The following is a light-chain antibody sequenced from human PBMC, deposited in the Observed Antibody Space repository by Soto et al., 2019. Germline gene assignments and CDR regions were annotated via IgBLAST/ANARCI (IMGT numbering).Light chain of an antibody. J-gene: IGKJ1*01. V-gene: IGKV3-15*01. CDR2: GAS. Sequence: EIVMTQSPATLSVSPGERATLSCRASQSVSSNLAWYQQKPGQAPRLLIDGASTRATGIPVRFSGSGSGTAFTLTISSLQSEDFAVYYCQQYNNWPPWTFGQGTKVEIK. CDR1: QSVSSN. CDR3: QQYNNWPPWT.